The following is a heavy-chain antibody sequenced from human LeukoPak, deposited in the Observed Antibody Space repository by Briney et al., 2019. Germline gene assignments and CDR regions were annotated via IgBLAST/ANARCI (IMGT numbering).Heavy chain of an antibody. CDR3: ARDFAGTYRTSEAFDT. CDR1: GYSFTKYG. Sequence: ASEKLFCKTSGYSFTKYGFSWVRQAPEQGLEWMGWITAYNGNTNYARMLQDRVTMTTDTSTSTAYMELRSLRSDDTAVYYCARDFAGTYRTSEAFDTWGQGTMVPVSS. D-gene: IGHD1-26*01. V-gene: IGHV1-18*01. J-gene: IGHJ3*02. CDR2: ITAYNGNT.